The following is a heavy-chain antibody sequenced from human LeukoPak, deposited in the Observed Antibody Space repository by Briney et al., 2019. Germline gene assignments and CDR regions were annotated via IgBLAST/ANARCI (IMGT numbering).Heavy chain of an antibody. CDR3: ARDLIAAAGKVTYGMDV. CDR2: IIPIFGIA. Sequence: SVKVSCKASGGTFSSYAISWVRQAPGQGLEWMGRIIPIFGIANYAQKFQGRITITADKSTSTAYMGLSSLRSEDTAVYYCARDLIAAAGKVTYGMDVWGQGTTVTVSS. V-gene: IGHV1-69*04. CDR1: GGTFSSYA. D-gene: IGHD6-13*01. J-gene: IGHJ6*02.